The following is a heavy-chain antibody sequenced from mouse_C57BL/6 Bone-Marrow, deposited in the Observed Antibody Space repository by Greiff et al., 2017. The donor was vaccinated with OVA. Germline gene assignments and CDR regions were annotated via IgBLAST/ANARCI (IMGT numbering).Heavy chain of an antibody. CDR1: GYAFSSSW. CDR3: ARGRDLCDY. D-gene: IGHD3-3*01. V-gene: IGHV1-82*01. J-gene: IGHJ2*01. Sequence: VKLQESGPELVKPGASVKISCKASGYAFSSSWMNWVKQRPGKGLEWIGRIYPGDGDTNYNGKFKGKATLTADKSSSTAYMQLSSLTSEDSAVYFCARGRDLCDYWGQGTTLTVSS. CDR2: IYPGDGDT.